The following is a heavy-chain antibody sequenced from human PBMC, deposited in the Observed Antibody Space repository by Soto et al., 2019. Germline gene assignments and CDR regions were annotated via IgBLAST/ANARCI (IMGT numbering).Heavy chain of an antibody. CDR3: ASSVLVTSTMNYFDF. V-gene: IGHV5-51*01. J-gene: IGHJ4*02. CDR1: GYSFTNYW. D-gene: IGHD4-4*01. CDR2: ICPADSDT. Sequence: PGESLKISCKASGYSFTNYWIAWVRQKPGKGLEWMGIICPADSDTKYSPSFQGQVTISADKSVTTAYLQWSRLRASDTAMYYCASSVLVTSTMNYFDFWGQGTLVTVSS.